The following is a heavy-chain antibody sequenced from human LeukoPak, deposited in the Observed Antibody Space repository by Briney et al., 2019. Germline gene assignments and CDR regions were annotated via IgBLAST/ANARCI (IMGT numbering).Heavy chain of an antibody. Sequence: GASVKVSCKTSGYTFTNYSINWVRQAPGQGLEWMGWINTNTGNPTYAQGFAGRFVFSLDTSVNTAYLQISSLKAEDTATYFCARRGGYWDYYGLGSYYYFDSWGQGTLVTVSS. V-gene: IGHV7-4-1*02. CDR2: INTNTGNP. CDR1: GYTFTNYS. CDR3: ARRGGYWDYYGLGSYYYFDS. J-gene: IGHJ4*02. D-gene: IGHD3-10*01.